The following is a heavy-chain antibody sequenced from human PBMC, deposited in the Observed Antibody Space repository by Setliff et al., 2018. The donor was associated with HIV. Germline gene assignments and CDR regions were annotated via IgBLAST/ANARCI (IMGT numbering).Heavy chain of an antibody. D-gene: IGHD1-26*01. V-gene: IGHV4-59*11. CDR1: GGSINTHY. Sequence: SETLSLTCTVSGGSINTHYWSWIRQPPGKGLEWIGCISHSGNTNFNPSLNSRVTIPLDTSKNQFSLRLTSLTAADTAIYYCARSTVGAGASFPWGRGILVTVSS. CDR2: ISHSGNT. CDR3: ARSTVGAGASFP. J-gene: IGHJ5*02.